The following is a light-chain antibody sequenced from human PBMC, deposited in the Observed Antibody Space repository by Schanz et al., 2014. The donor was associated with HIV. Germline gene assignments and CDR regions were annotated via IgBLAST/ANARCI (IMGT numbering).Light chain of an antibody. CDR1: QSLTTNY. Sequence: EIVLTQSPATLSLSAGERATLSCRASQSLTTNYLAWYQQKLGQAPRLLIYGASSRATGIPDRFSGSGSGTDFTLTISRLEPEDFAVYYCQQYGSSALTFGGGTKVEIK. CDR2: GAS. CDR3: QQYGSSALT. J-gene: IGKJ4*01. V-gene: IGKV3-20*01.